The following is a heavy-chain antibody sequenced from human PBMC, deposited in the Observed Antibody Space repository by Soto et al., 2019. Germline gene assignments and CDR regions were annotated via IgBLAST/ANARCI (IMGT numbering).Heavy chain of an antibody. D-gene: IGHD3-16*02. CDR1: GFTFSAYS. Sequence: GGSLRLSCAASGFTFSAYSMNWVRQAPGKGLEWVSSISSSSSYIFYADSVKGRFTISRDNAKNSLYLQMNSLRAEDTAVYYCETSVGGSYRISPDYWGQGTLVTVSS. CDR2: ISSSSSYI. CDR3: ETSVGGSYRISPDY. V-gene: IGHV3-21*01. J-gene: IGHJ4*02.